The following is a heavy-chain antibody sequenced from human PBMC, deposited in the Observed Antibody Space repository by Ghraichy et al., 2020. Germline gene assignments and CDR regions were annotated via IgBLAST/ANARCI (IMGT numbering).Heavy chain of an antibody. J-gene: IGHJ4*02. V-gene: IGHV3-23*01. CDR2: ISGSGGST. Sequence: GESLNISCAASGFTFSSYAMSWVRQAPGKGLEWVSAISGSGGSTYYADSVKGRFTISRDNSKNTLYLQMNSLRAEDTAVYYCAKFDYDSSGYYRLWGQGTLVTVSS. CDR3: AKFDYDSSGYYRL. D-gene: IGHD3-22*01. CDR1: GFTFSSYA.